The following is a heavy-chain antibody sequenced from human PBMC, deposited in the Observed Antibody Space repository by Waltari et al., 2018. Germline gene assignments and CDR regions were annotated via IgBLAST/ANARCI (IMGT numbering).Heavy chain of an antibody. CDR2: IKQDGSEK. CDR1: GFTFSTYW. V-gene: IGHV3-7*01. J-gene: IGHJ4*02. CDR3: ARLYNTGWYGFDY. Sequence: EVQLVESGGGLVQPGGSLRLSCAASGFTFSTYWMSGVRQAPGKGLEWVANIKQDGSEKYSVDSVKGRFTISRDNAKNSLSLQMNSLRAEDTAVYFCARLYNTGWYGFDYWGQGTLVTVSS. D-gene: IGHD6-19*01.